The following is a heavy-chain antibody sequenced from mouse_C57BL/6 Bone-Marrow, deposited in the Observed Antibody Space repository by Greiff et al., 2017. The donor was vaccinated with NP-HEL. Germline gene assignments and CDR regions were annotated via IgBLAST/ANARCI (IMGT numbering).Heavy chain of an antibody. CDR1: GFTFSSYA. V-gene: IGHV5S21*01. J-gene: IGHJ2*01. D-gene: IGHD4-1*02. CDR3: TRRQLGQGYFDY. Sequence: EVKLVESGEGLVKPGGSLKLSCAASGFTFSSYAMSWVRQTPEKRLEWVAYISSGGDYIYYADTVKGRFTISRDNARNTLYLQMSSLKSEDTAMYYCTRRQLGQGYFDYWGQGTTLTVSS. CDR2: ISSGGDYI.